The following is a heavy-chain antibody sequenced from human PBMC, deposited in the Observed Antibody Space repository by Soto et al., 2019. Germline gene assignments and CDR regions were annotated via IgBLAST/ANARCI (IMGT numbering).Heavy chain of an antibody. CDR1: GYTFTRHW. Sequence: QVQLVQAGGEVKKPGASVKISCKASGYTFTRHWMHWVRQAPGQGLEWMGVMNPSDGRLVYAQRFQGRVTMTRDTSTSTVYMELSSLRSEDTAVYYCARDHADTYSGMSCWWFDPWGQGTLVTVSS. J-gene: IGHJ5*02. CDR3: ARDHADTYSGMSCWWFDP. V-gene: IGHV1-46*01. D-gene: IGHD1-26*01. CDR2: MNPSDGRL.